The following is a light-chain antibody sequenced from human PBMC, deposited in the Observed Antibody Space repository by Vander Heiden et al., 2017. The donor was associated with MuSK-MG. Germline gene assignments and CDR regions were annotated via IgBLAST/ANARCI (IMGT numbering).Light chain of an antibody. V-gene: IGKV1-5*01. J-gene: IGKJ1*01. CDR3: QQYNSYSPEA. CDR2: DAS. Sequence: DIQMTQSPSTLSASVGDRVTITCRASQSISSWLAWYQQKPVKAPKLLIYDASSLESGVPSRFSGSGSGTEFTLTISSRQPDDFATYYCQQYNSYSPEAFGQGTKVEIK. CDR1: QSISSW.